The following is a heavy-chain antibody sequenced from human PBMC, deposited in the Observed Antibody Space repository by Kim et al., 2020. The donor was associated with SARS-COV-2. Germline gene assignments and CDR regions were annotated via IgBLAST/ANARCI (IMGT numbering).Heavy chain of an antibody. J-gene: IGHJ4*02. CDR3: ARGRAYCGGDCYSSFDY. V-gene: IGHV4-34*01. Sequence: HKGRVTISVDTSKNQFSLKRSSVTAADTAVYYCARGRAYCGGDCYSSFDYWGQGTLVTVSS. D-gene: IGHD2-21*01.